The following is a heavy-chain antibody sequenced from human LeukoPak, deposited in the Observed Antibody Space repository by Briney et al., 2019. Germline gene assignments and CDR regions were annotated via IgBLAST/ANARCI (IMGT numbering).Heavy chain of an antibody. CDR3: ARHSRIAAAGRAFNWFDP. Sequence: KPSETLSLTCTVSGGSISSSSYYWGWIRQPPGQGLEWIGSIYYSGSTYYNPSLKSRVTISVDTSKNQFSLKLSSVTAADTAVYYCARHSRIAAAGRAFNWFDPWGQGTLVTVSS. D-gene: IGHD6-13*01. J-gene: IGHJ5*02. V-gene: IGHV4-39*01. CDR1: GGSISSSSYY. CDR2: IYYSGST.